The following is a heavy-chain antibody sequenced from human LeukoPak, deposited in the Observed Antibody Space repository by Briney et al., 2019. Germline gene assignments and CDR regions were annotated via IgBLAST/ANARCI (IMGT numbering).Heavy chain of an antibody. J-gene: IGHJ5*02. CDR1: GGSISSSSYY. CDR3: ARGRRTAAYRTNWFDP. D-gene: IGHD6-13*01. CDR2: IYYSGST. V-gene: IGHV4-39*07. Sequence: SETLSLTCTVSGGSISSSSYYWGWIRQPPGKGLEWIGSIYYSGSTYYNPSLKSRVTISVDTSKNQFSLKLSSVTAADTAVYYCARGRRTAAYRTNWFDPWGQGTLVTVSS.